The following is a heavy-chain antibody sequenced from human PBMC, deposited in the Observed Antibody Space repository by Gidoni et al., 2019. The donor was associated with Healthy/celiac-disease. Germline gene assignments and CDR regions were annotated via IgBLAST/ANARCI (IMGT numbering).Heavy chain of an antibody. V-gene: IGHV3-30*03. CDR3: AIRLYQLDPTPDAFDI. J-gene: IGHJ3*02. CDR2: ISYDGSNK. D-gene: IGHD2-2*01. Sequence: PGKGLGWVAVISYDGSNKYYADSVKGRFTISRDNSKNTLYLQMNSLRAEDTAVYYCAIRLYQLDPTPDAFDIWGQGTMVTVSS.